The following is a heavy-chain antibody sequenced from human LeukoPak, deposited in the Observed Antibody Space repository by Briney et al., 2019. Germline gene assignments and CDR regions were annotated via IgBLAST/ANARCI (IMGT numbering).Heavy chain of an antibody. CDR1: GGSISSYY. J-gene: IGHJ6*02. D-gene: IGHD3-9*01. Sequence: SETLSLTCTVSGGSISSYYWSWIRQPPGKGLEWIGYIYYSGSTNYNPSLKSRVTISVDTSKNQFSLKLSSVTAADTAVYYCAGLRYFDWLSQSYYYGMDVWGQGTTVTVSS. CDR2: IYYSGST. V-gene: IGHV4-59*01. CDR3: AGLRYFDWLSQSYYYGMDV.